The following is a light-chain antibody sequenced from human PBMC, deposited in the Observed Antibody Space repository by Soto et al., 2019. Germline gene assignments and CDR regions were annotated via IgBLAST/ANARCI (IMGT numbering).Light chain of an antibody. CDR3: GTWDSGLSGFV. Sequence: QSVLTQPPSVSAAPGQKVTISCSGSNSNIGNSYVYWYQQFPGAAPKLLMYENAKRASGIPDRFSGSKSGAAATLAITGIQTGDEADYYCGTWDSGLSGFVFGTGTKLTV. J-gene: IGLJ1*01. V-gene: IGLV1-51*02. CDR1: NSNIGNSY. CDR2: ENA.